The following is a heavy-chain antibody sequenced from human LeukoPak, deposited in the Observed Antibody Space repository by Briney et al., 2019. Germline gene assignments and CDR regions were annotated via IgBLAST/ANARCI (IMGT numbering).Heavy chain of an antibody. CDR1: GVTFSSYW. D-gene: IGHD4-17*01. Sequence: PGGSLRLSCAASGVTFSSYWMHWVRQAPGKGLVWVSRINSDGSSTSYADSVKGRFTISRDNAKNTLYLQMNSLRAEDTAVYYCARGLLRSYGDNKHPLNWFDPWGQGTLVTVSS. CDR2: INSDGSST. CDR3: ARGLLRSYGDNKHPLNWFDP. J-gene: IGHJ5*02. V-gene: IGHV3-74*01.